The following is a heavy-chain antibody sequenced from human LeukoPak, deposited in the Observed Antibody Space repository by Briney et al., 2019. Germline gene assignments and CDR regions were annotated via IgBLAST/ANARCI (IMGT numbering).Heavy chain of an antibody. Sequence: SETLSLTCTVSGGSISSSDYYWGWIRQPPGKGLEWIGSIYYGGSTYYNPSLKSRVTISVDTSMNQFSLKLSFVTTTDTAVYYCARALGYCSGGSCTRGYNWFDPWGQGTLVTVPS. D-gene: IGHD2-15*01. J-gene: IGHJ5*02. CDR1: GGSISSSDYY. CDR3: ARALGYCSGGSCTRGYNWFDP. CDR2: IYYGGST. V-gene: IGHV4-39*01.